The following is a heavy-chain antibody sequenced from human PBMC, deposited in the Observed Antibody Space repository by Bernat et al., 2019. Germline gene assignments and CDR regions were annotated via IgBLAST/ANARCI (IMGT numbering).Heavy chain of an antibody. J-gene: IGHJ3*02. D-gene: IGHD2-2*01. CDR3: ARDWTQEVDVVAPAGRNDAFDI. Sequence: QVQLVESGGGVVQPGRSLRLSCAASGFTFSSYAAHWVRQAPGKGLDWVAIISSDGSNKYYADSVKGRFTISRDNSKNMLYLQMNSLRAEDTAVYYCARDWTQEVDVVAPAGRNDAFDIWGQGTIVTVSS. CDR1: GFTFSSYA. CDR2: ISSDGSNK. V-gene: IGHV3-30*01.